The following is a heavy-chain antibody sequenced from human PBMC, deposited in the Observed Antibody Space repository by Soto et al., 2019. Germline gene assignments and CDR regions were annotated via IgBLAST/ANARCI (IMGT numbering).Heavy chain of an antibody. D-gene: IGHD2-2*01. J-gene: IGHJ4*02. CDR1: GFIFDTYW. V-gene: IGHV3-7*01. CDR2: IKQDGSEK. Sequence: PGGSLRLSCVASGFIFDTYWMTWVRQAPGKGLEWVASIKQDGSEKYYVDSVEGRSTISRDNAMNSLYLQMNSLRAEDTAVYYCARGLFTSAYWGQGTLVTVSS. CDR3: ARGLFTSAY.